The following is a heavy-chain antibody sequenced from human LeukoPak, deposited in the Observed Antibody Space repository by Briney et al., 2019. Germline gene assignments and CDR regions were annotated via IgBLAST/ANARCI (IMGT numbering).Heavy chain of an antibody. CDR2: ISTNGGST. V-gene: IGHV3-64D*09. Sequence: GGSLRLSCSASGFTFSSYATHWVRQAPGKGLECVSTISTNGGSTYNADSVKGRFTISRDNSKNTLYLQMSSPRAEDTAVYYCVRSSGAFDYWGQGTLVTVSS. CDR3: VRSSGAFDY. J-gene: IGHJ4*02. CDR1: GFTFSSYA. D-gene: IGHD6-19*01.